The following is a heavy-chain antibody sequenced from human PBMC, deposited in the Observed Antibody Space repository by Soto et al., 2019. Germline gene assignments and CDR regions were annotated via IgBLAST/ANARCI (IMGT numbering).Heavy chain of an antibody. V-gene: IGHV4-34*01. CDR3: ARGPVAGSSVDY. Sequence: SETLSLTCAVYGGSFSVYYWSWIRQPPGKGLEWIGEINHSGSTNYNPSLKSRVTISVDTSKNQFSLKLSSVTAADTAVYYCARGPVAGSSVDYWGQGTLVT. D-gene: IGHD6-19*01. CDR2: INHSGST. J-gene: IGHJ4*02. CDR1: GGSFSVYY.